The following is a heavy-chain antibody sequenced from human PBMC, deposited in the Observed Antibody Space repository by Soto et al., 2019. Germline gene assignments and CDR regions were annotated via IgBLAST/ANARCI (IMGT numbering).Heavy chain of an antibody. CDR1: GGSISSYY. Sequence: PSETLSLTCTVSGGSISSYYWSWIRQPPGKGLEWIGYIYYSGSTNYNPSLKSRVTISVDTSKNQFSLKLSSVTAADTAVYYCARAVSSGYWSIEAAGTTFDYWGQGTLVTVSS. V-gene: IGHV4-59*01. CDR2: IYYSGST. D-gene: IGHD6-13*01. CDR3: ARAVSSGYWSIEAAGTTFDY. J-gene: IGHJ4*02.